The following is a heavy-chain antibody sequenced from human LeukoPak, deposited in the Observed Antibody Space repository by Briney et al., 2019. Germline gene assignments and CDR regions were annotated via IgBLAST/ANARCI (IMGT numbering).Heavy chain of an antibody. J-gene: IGHJ6*03. CDR3: ARGTGRDTAMFLSLGYYYYYYMDV. CDR2: IYYSGST. CDR1: GGSIISSNYY. D-gene: IGHD5-18*01. V-gene: IGHV4-39*07. Sequence: PSETLSLTCTVSGGSIISSNYYWGWIRQPPGKGLEWIGSIYYSGSTYYNPSLKSRVTISVDTSKNQFSLKLSSVTVADTAVYYCARGTGRDTAMFLSLGYYYYYYMDVWGKGPRSPSP.